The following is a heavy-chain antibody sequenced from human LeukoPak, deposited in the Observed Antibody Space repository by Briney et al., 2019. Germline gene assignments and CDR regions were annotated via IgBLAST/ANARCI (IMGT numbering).Heavy chain of an antibody. CDR2: INPANGYT. CDR3: ARTWYSSGWQPFDY. J-gene: IGHJ4*02. Sequence: ASVKVSCKASGYTFTSYAMHWVRQAPGQTFEWLGWINPANGYTKYSQEFQGRVSITRDSSASTVFMEVNGLRSEDMAVYYCARTWYSSGWQPFDYWGQGTLVTVSS. V-gene: IGHV1-3*03. D-gene: IGHD6-19*01. CDR1: GYTFTSYA.